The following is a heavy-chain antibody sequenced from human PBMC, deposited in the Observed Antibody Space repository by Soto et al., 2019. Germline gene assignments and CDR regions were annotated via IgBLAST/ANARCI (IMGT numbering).Heavy chain of an antibody. Sequence: EVQLLESGGGLVQPGGSLSLSCAASGVTFSTYAMSWVRQAPGKGLEWVTGISGRDESTYYAVSVKGRFTISRDNSKNTLYLQMSSLRAEDTAVYYCAKDRLSGSYHRYFDYWGQGTLVTVSS. V-gene: IGHV3-23*01. D-gene: IGHD1-26*01. CDR1: GVTFSTYA. CDR2: ISGRDEST. CDR3: AKDRLSGSYHRYFDY. J-gene: IGHJ4*02.